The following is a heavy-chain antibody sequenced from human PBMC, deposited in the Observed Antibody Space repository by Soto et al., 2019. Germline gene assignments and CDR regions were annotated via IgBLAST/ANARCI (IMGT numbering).Heavy chain of an antibody. CDR3: ATGGVEMATIDYYYGMDV. D-gene: IGHD5-12*01. J-gene: IGHJ6*02. Sequence: QVQLVESGGGVVQPGRSLRLSCAASGFTFSSYGMHWVRQAPGKGLEWVAVIWYDGSNKYYADSVKGRFTISRDNSKNTLYLQMNSLRAEDTAVYYSATGGVEMATIDYYYGMDVWGQGTTVTVYS. V-gene: IGHV3-33*01. CDR1: GFTFSSYG. CDR2: IWYDGSNK.